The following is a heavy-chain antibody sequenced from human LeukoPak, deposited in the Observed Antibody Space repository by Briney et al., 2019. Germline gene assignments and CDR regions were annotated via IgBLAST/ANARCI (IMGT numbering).Heavy chain of an antibody. CDR2: ISAYNGNT. CDR3: ARDWSIAARLGPPFDY. J-gene: IGHJ4*02. CDR1: GYTFTSYG. V-gene: IGHV1-18*01. Sequence: ASVKVSCKASGYTFTSYGITWVRQAPGQGLEWMGWISAYNGNTKYAQKLQGRVTMTTDTSTSTAYMELRSLRFDGTAVYYCARDWSIAARLGPPFDYWGQGTLVTVSS. D-gene: IGHD6-6*01.